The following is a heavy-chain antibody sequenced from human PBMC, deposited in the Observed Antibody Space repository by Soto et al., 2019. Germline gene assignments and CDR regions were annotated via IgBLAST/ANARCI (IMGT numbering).Heavy chain of an antibody. CDR2: ITGSGGST. J-gene: IGHJ4*02. D-gene: IGHD3-3*01. Sequence: EVQLLESGGGLVQPGGSLRLSCAASGFTFSNYAMNWVRQAPGRGLGWDSTITGSGGSTYYADSVKGRFTISRDNSKNTLYLQMNSLRAEDTAVYYCAKDRYDFWSGYQSPLDYWGQGTLVTVSS. CDR3: AKDRYDFWSGYQSPLDY. CDR1: GFTFSNYA. V-gene: IGHV3-23*01.